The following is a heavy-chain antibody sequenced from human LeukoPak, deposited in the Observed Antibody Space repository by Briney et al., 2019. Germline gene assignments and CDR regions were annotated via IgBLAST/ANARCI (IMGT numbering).Heavy chain of an antibody. CDR2: IHHRGTT. Sequence: SETLSLTCIVSGGSISTNTYYWGWIRLPPGKGLEWIGEIHHRGTTYYNPSLRSRVTISVDTSKNQFSLRLTPVTAADTAVYYCARVTYNGYQHFDYWGQGNSVTVS. CDR3: ARVTYNGYQHFDY. D-gene: IGHD3-10*01. V-gene: IGHV4-39*07. J-gene: IGHJ4*02. CDR1: GGSISTNTYY.